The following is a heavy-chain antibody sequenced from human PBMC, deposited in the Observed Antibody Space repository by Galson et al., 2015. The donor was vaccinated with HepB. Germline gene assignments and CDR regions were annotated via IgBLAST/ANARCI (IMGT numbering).Heavy chain of an antibody. V-gene: IGHV1-46*03. D-gene: IGHD5-12*01. CDR2: INPSGGST. Sequence: SVKVSCKASGYTFTSYYMHWVRQAPGQGLEWMGIINPSGGSTSYAQKFQGRVTMTRDTSTSTVYMELSSLRSEDTAVYYCARDHIVATILAVYYNYYGMDVWGQGTTVTVSS. CDR3: ARDHIVATILAVYYNYYGMDV. J-gene: IGHJ6*02. CDR1: GYTFTSYY.